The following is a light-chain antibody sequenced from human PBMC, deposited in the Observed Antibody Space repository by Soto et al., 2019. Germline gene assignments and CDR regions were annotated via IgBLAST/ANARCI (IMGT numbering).Light chain of an antibody. CDR1: QSINRW. CDR3: QGSCCTPWR. Sequence: DFQMTQSPSTRDTSVSDRVTISFRTSQSINRWLAWYQQKPGKAPKLLIYDASNLASGVPSRFSGSGSGTDFTLALRSLQPEYSAPSNYQGSCCTPWRFGQGTKVDIK. V-gene: IGKV1-5*01. J-gene: IGKJ1*01. CDR2: DAS.